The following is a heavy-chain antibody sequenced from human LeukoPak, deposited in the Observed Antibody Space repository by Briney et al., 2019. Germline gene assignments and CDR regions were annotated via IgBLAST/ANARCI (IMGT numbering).Heavy chain of an antibody. CDR2: ISSGSSTI. Sequence: GGSLSLSCAASGFTFSSYSMSWVRQAPGKGLEWVSYISSGSSTIYYADSVKGRFTISRDNAKNSLYLQMSSLRADDTAVYYCARARQGYCSSASCYSFDIWGQGTMLTVSS. V-gene: IGHV3-48*01. CDR3: ARARQGYCSSASCYSFDI. D-gene: IGHD2-2*01. J-gene: IGHJ3*02. CDR1: GFTFSSYS.